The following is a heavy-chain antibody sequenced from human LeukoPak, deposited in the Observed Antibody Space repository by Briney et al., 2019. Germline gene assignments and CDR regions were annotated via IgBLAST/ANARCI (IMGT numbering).Heavy chain of an antibody. Sequence: GGSLRLSCAASGFNFANHAMSWVRQTPGKGLEWVSAISGGGDITYYADSVTGRFTISRDNSKDTLFLQMHSLRPGDTAVYYCAREDTPATANYWGQGTLVTISS. V-gene: IGHV3-23*01. J-gene: IGHJ4*02. CDR1: GFNFANHA. CDR2: ISGGGDIT. CDR3: AREDTPATANY. D-gene: IGHD2-21*02.